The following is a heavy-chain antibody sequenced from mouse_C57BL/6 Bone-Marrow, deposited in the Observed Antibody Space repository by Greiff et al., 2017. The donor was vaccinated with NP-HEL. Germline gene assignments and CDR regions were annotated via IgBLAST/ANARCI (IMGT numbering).Heavy chain of an antibody. D-gene: IGHD2-3*01. CDR1: GYTFTDYY. V-gene: IGHV1-26*01. J-gene: IGHJ1*03. CDR2: INPNNGGT. Sequence: VQLQQSGPELVKPGASVKISCKASGYTFTDYYMNWVKQSHGKSLEWIGDINPNNGGTSYNQKFKGKATLTVDKSSSTAYMELRSLTSEDSAVYYCARGWLLPWYFDVWGTGTTVTGSS. CDR3: ARGWLLPWYFDV.